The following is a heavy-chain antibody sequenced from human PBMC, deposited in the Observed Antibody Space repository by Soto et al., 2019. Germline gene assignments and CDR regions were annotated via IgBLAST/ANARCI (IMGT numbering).Heavy chain of an antibody. CDR1: GFTFSSYS. V-gene: IGHV3-21*01. D-gene: IGHD6-19*01. Sequence: PGGSLRLSCAASGFTFSSYSMNWVRQAPGKGLEWVSSISSSSSYIYYADSVKGRFTISRDNAKNSLYLQMNSLRAEDTAVYYCAISSGWYIGGAFDYWGQGTLVTVSS. CDR3: AISSGWYIGGAFDY. J-gene: IGHJ4*02. CDR2: ISSSSSYI.